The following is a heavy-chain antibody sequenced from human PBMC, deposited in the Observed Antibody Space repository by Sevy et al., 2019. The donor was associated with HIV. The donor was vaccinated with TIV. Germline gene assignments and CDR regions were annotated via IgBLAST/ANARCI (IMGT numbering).Heavy chain of an antibody. J-gene: IGHJ4*02. V-gene: IGHV4-39*01. CDR1: GGSISISSYY. D-gene: IGHD6-19*01. Sequence: SETLSLTCTVSGGSISISSYYWGWIRQRSGKGLEWIWSFYYSESAYYNPSLKSRVTMSVDTSKNQFSLKLSSVTAADTAVYYCARAFRAVAGSYYFDYWGQGTLVTVSS. CDR2: FYYSESA. CDR3: ARAFRAVAGSYYFDY.